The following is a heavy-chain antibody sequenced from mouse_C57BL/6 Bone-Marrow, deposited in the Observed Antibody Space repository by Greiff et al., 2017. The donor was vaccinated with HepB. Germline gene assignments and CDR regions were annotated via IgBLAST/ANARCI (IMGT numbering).Heavy chain of an antibody. CDR2: IDPSDSYT. CDR1: GYTFTSYW. CDR3: ARRGYGSSYGY. D-gene: IGHD1-1*01. V-gene: IGHV1-59*01. J-gene: IGHJ2*01. Sequence: QLQQPGAELVRPGTSVKLSCKASGYTFTSYWMHWVKQRPGQGLEWIGVIDPSDSYTNYNQKFKGKATLTVDTSSSTAYMQLSSLTSEDSAVYYCARRGYGSSYGYWGQGTTLTVSS.